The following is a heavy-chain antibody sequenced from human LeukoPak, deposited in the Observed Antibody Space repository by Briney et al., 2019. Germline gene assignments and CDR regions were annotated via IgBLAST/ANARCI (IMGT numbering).Heavy chain of an antibody. J-gene: IGHJ6*03. D-gene: IGHD6-19*01. CDR1: GFTPSRDS. CDR2: ISSGSTNI. CDR3: ARDAQWLVPEGYFYYMDV. V-gene: IGHV3-21*01. Sequence: GGSLRLSCAGSGFTPSRDSMSWVRQAPGKGLERVSSISSGSTNIFYGDSVKGRLTISRDNAKNSLYLQMNSLGAEDTAVYYCARDAQWLVPEGYFYYMDVWGKGTTVTVSS.